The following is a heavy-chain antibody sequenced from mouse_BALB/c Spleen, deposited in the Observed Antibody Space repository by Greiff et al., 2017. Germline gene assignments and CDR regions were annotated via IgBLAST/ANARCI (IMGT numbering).Heavy chain of an antibody. Sequence: EVKVVESGGGLVQPWGSLRLSCATSGFSFSDFYMDGVCQPPGKRLGWMAASRNKADDYTTEYSAFVKGRFIVSRVTSHSILYLQMNALRAEDTAISYSARDARPYYYGRMDYWGQGTPVTVSA. CDR1: GFSFSDFY. D-gene: IGHD1-1*01. CDR2: SRNKADDYTT. V-gene: IGHV7-1*02. CDR3: ARDARPYYYGRMDY. J-gene: IGHJ4*01.